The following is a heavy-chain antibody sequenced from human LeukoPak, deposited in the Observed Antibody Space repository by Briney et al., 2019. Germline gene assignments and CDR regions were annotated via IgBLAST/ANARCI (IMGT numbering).Heavy chain of an antibody. D-gene: IGHD4-23*01. V-gene: IGHV4-31*03. CDR2: IYYSGST. CDR1: GGSISSGGYY. Sequence: SQTLSLTCTVSGGSISSGGYYWSWIRQHPGKGLEWIGYIYYSGSTYYNPSLKSRVTISVDTSKNQFSLRLSSVTAADTAVYYCARVSRPPRLRWNWFDPWGPGTLVHVS. CDR3: ARVSRPPRLRWNWFDP. J-gene: IGHJ5*02.